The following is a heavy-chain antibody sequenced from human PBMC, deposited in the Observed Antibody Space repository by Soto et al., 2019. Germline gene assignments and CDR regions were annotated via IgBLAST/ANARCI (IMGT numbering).Heavy chain of an antibody. CDR2: ISASSSSI. Sequence: DVQLVESGGGLVKPGGSLRLSCAASGFNFITFSMNWVRQAPGKGLEWVSSISASSSSIYYAESVKGRFTVSRDNAKNSQYLQMNSLTAEDTALYYCVRDAYNRDAFDIWGQGTTVTVSS. CDR3: VRDAYNRDAFDI. J-gene: IGHJ3*02. D-gene: IGHD1-20*01. CDR1: GFNFITFS. V-gene: IGHV3-21*01.